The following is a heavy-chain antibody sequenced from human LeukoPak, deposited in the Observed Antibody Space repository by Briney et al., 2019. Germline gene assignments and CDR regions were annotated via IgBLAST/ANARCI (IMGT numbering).Heavy chain of an antibody. V-gene: IGHV3-23*01. D-gene: IGHD1-1*01. Sequence: GGSLRLSCAASGFSFSSYAMGWVRQAPGKGLEWVSSISGTGGRTYYADSVKGRFTISRDNSRNTLSLQMNSLRVEDTAVYFCARSVQLDPWGAFDIWGQGTKVTVSS. CDR2: ISGTGGRT. CDR1: GFSFSSYA. CDR3: ARSVQLDPWGAFDI. J-gene: IGHJ3*02.